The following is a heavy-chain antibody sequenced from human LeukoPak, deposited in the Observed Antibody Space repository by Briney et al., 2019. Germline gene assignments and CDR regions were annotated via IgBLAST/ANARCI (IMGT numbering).Heavy chain of an antibody. Sequence: GGSLRLSCAASGFTFSSYWMHWVRQAPGKGLVWVSRIYSDGSNYTADSVKGRFTISRDNAKDTLYLQMNSLRVEDTAVYYCVRGGGIYGLWDYWGQGTLVTVSS. J-gene: IGHJ4*02. CDR3: VRGGGIYGLWDY. CDR1: GFTFSSYW. V-gene: IGHV3-74*03. CDR2: IYSDGSNY. D-gene: IGHD1-26*01.